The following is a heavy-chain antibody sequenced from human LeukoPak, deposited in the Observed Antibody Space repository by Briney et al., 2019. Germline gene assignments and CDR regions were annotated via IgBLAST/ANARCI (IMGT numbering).Heavy chain of an antibody. J-gene: IGHJ4*02. V-gene: IGHV3-30*18. D-gene: IGHD3-22*01. CDR2: ISYDGSNK. CDR3: AKKGRHYYDSSEDY. Sequence: GGSLRLSCAASGFTFNTYGMSWVRQAPGKGLEWVAVISYDGSNKYYADSVKGRFTISRDNSKNTLYLQMNSLRAEDTAVYYCAKKGRHYYDSSEDYWGQGTLVTVSS. CDR1: GFTFNTYG.